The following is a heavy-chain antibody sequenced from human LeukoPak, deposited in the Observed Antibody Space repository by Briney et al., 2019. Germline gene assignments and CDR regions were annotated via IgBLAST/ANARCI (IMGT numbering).Heavy chain of an antibody. CDR2: IYNSGST. D-gene: IGHD6-25*01. CDR1: GDSISIVDYY. Sequence: SQTLSLTCTVSGDSISIVDYYWSWIRQPPGKGLECIGYIYNSGSTNYNPSLKSRVSISVNTSKNQFSLKLSSVTAADTAVYYCARSAIDAFDIWGQGTMATVSS. CDR3: ARSAIDAFDI. V-gene: IGHV4-61*09. J-gene: IGHJ3*02.